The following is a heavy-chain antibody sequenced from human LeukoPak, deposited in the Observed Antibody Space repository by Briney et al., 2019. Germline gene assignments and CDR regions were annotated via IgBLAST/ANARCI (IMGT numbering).Heavy chain of an antibody. CDR1: GGSISSSNW. V-gene: IGHV4-4*02. Sequence: SETLSLTCAVSGGSISSSNWWSWVRQPPGKGLEWIGEIYHSGSTNYNPSLKSRVTISVDKSKNQFSLKLSSVTAADTAVYYCAREVVGGVYYDILTGYHLWGQGTLVTVSS. CDR3: AREVVGGVYYDILTGYHL. CDR2: IYHSGST. D-gene: IGHD3-9*01. J-gene: IGHJ4*02.